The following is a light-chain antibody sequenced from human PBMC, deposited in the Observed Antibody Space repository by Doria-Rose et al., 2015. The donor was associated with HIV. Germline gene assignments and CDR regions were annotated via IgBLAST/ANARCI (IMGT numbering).Light chain of an antibody. CDR1: QSLLYTSKNY. CDR2: WAS. CDR3: QQYYDTPS. V-gene: IGKV4-1*01. J-gene: IGKJ3*01. Sequence: EIVMTQSPESLGMSLGERATLNCKSNQSLLYTSKNYLAWYQQKQGQLPKLLIYWASTRQSGVTARFSGSGSGTDCTLTISSLEAEDVAVYYCQQYYDTPSFGPGTTVDIK.